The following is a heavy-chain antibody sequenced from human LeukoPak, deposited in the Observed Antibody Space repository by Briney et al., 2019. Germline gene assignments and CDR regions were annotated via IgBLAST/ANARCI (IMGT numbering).Heavy chain of an antibody. J-gene: IGHJ4*02. V-gene: IGHV1-2*02. CDR3: AKDAVAGTYYFDY. CDR1: GYTFTGYY. D-gene: IGHD6-19*01. CDR2: INPNSGGT. Sequence: ASVKVSCKASGYTFTGYYMHWVRQAPGQGLEWMGWINPNSGGTNYAQKFQGRVTMTRDTSISTAYMELSRLRSDDTAVYYCAKDAVAGTYYFDYWGQGTLVTVSP.